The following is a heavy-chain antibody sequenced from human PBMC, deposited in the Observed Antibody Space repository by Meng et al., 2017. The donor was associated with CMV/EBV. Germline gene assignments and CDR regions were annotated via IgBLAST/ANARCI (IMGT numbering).Heavy chain of an antibody. D-gene: IGHD2-2*01. CDR2: IRYDGSNK. J-gene: IGHJ6*02. V-gene: IGHV3-30*02. CDR3: AKEGWDVVVPAALLYCYYGMDV. Sequence: GGSLRLSCAVSGFTFGSNGMHWVRQLPGTGLEWVAFIRYDGSNKYYADSVKGRFTISRGNSKNTLYLQMNGLRAEDTAVYYCAKEGWDVVVPAALLYCYYGMDVWGQGTTVTVSS. CDR1: GFTFGSNG.